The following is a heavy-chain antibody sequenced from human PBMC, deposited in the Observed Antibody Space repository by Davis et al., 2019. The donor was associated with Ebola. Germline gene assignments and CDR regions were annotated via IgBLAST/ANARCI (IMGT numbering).Heavy chain of an antibody. D-gene: IGHD2-15*01. J-gene: IGHJ4*02. CDR3: AKADRLDY. V-gene: IGHV3-30*18. CDR1: GITFRDSG. Sequence: GESLKISCAASGITFRDSGMHWVRQAPGKGLEWVAVISYDGSNKYYADSVKGRFTISRDNSKNTLYLQMNSLRAEDTAVYYCAKADRLDYWGQGTLVTVSS. CDR2: ISYDGSNK.